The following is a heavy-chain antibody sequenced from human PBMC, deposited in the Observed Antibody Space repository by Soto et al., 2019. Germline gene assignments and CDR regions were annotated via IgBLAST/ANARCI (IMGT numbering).Heavy chain of an antibody. V-gene: IGHV3-21*01. CDR3: ARDWDTVTTEPPFDY. CDR1: GFTFSSYS. D-gene: IGHD4-4*01. Sequence: GSLRLSCAASGFTFSSYSMNWVRQAPGKGLEWVSSISSSSSYIYYADSVKGRFTISRDNAKNSLYLQMNSLRAEDTAVYYCARDWDTVTTEPPFDYWGQGTLVTVSS. J-gene: IGHJ4*02. CDR2: ISSSSSYI.